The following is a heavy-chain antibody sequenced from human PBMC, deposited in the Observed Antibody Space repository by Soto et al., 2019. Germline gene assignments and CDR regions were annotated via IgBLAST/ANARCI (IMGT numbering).Heavy chain of an antibody. V-gene: IGHV4-39*01. J-gene: IGHJ4*02. D-gene: IGHD3-10*01. CDR2: IYYSGST. CDR1: GGSISSSSYY. Sequence: QLQLQESGPGLVKPSETLSLTCTVSGGSISSSSYYWGWIRQPPGKGLEWIGSIYYSGSTYYNPSLKSRVTISADTSKNQFSLKLSSVTAADTAVYYCATLWFGESPYWGQGTLVTVSS. CDR3: ATLWFGESPY.